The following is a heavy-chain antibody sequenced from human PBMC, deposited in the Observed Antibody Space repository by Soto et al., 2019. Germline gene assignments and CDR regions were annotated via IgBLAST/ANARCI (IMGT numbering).Heavy chain of an antibody. CDR1: GFTFSSYC. V-gene: IGHV3-33*01. CDR3: ARDKAVRYYHSGMDV. Sequence: LRLSCSAPGFTFSSYCMHLVRQAPGKGLEWVAVIWYDGSNKYYADSVKGRFTISRDNSKNTLYLQMNSLRAEDTAVYYCARDKAVRYYHSGMDVWGKGTPVTVSS. D-gene: IGHD4-4*01. J-gene: IGHJ6*04. CDR2: IWYDGSNK.